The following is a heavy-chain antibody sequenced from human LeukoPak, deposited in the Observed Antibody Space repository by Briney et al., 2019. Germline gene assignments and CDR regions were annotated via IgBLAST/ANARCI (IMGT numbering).Heavy chain of an antibody. Sequence: GESLKISCKGSGYSFTSYWIGWVRQMPGKGLEWMGIIYPGDSDTRYSPSFQGQVTISADKSISTAYLQWSSLKASDTAMYYCARHTMYSSSWSLPYYFDYWGQGTLVTVSS. D-gene: IGHD6-13*01. J-gene: IGHJ4*02. CDR3: ARHTMYSSSWSLPYYFDY. V-gene: IGHV5-51*01. CDR1: GYSFTSYW. CDR2: IYPGDSDT.